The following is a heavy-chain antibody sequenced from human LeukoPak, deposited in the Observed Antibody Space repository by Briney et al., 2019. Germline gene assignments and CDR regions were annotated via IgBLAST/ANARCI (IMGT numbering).Heavy chain of an antibody. V-gene: IGHV3-9*01. J-gene: IGHJ1*01. Sequence: GGSLRLSCAASGFTFDDYAMHWVRQAPGKGLEWVSGISWNSGSIGYADSVKGRFTISRDNAKNSLYPQMNSLRAEDTALYYCAKDISTRPKYFQHWGQGTLVTVSS. CDR2: ISWNSGSI. CDR1: GFTFDDYA. CDR3: AKDISTRPKYFQH.